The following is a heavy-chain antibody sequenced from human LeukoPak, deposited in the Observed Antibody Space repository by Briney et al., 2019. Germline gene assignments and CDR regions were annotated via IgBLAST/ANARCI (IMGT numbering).Heavy chain of an antibody. Sequence: PGGSLRLSCAASGFTFSAYGMHWVRQAPGKGLQWVAIILSDGSTKYYSDSVKGRFTISRDNSKNTLYLQMNSLRAEDTAVYYCASALRIYYYFDYWGQGTLVTVSS. CDR3: ASALRIYYYFDY. D-gene: IGHD1-26*01. CDR1: GFTFSAYG. J-gene: IGHJ4*02. CDR2: ILSDGSTK. V-gene: IGHV3-30*03.